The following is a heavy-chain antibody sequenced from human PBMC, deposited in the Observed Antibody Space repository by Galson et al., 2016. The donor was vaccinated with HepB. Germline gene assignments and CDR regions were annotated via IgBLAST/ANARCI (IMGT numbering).Heavy chain of an antibody. D-gene: IGHD2-2*01. CDR3: ASEGRTGTSSYMGY. V-gene: IGHV3-21*04. CDR1: GFTFNSYS. CDR2: ISSGSSYI. Sequence: SLRLSCAASGFTFNSYSMNWVRQAPGKGLEWVSSISSGSSYIYYADSVRGRFIISRDNAKHSLYLQMNSLRAGDTAFYYCASEGRTGTSSYMGYWGHGSRVGVSA. J-gene: IGHJ4*01.